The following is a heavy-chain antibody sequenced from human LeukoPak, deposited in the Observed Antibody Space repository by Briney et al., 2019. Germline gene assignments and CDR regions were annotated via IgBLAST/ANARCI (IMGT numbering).Heavy chain of an antibody. D-gene: IGHD4-23*01. CDR2: ISPGDSDI. Sequence: GESLKISCKCSGYSFTSYWIGWVRQMPGKGLELVGIISPGDSDIAYSPSFQGQVTISADKSISTAFLQWSSLKASDTAMYYCARWPKGRTNWFDPWGQGTLVTVSS. J-gene: IGHJ5*02. V-gene: IGHV5-51*01. CDR1: GYSFTSYW. CDR3: ARWPKGRTNWFDP.